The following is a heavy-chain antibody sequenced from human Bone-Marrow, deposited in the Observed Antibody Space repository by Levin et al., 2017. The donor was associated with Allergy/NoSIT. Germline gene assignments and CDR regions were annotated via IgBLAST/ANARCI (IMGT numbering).Heavy chain of an antibody. CDR2: ISHSGCS. CDR1: GGSISTSGFY. D-gene: IGHD3-10*01. J-gene: IGHJ3*02. Sequence: SETLSLTCTVSGGSISTSGFYWGWVRQPPGKGLEWIGSISHSGCSFFFLSLPSRVTSSIDASENQFSLKLTSVTAADTAGYYCARQNLLGFGDADPDAFDIWGQGTMVTVSS. CDR3: ARQNLLGFGDADPDAFDI. V-gene: IGHV4-39*01.